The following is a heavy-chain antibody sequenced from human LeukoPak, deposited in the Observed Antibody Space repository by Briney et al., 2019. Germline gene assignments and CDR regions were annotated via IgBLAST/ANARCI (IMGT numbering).Heavy chain of an antibody. CDR1: GFSLSTSGMC. D-gene: IGHD5-18*01. V-gene: IGHV4-61*08. Sequence: SGPALVKPTQTLTLTCTFSGFSLSTSGMCGSWIRQPPGKGLEWVGYIYYSGSINYNPSLKSRVTISVDTSKSQFSLKLSSVTAADTAVYYCARHSWIQLWSPIDYWGQGTLVTVSS. CDR2: IYYSGSI. J-gene: IGHJ4*02. CDR3: ARHSWIQLWSPIDY.